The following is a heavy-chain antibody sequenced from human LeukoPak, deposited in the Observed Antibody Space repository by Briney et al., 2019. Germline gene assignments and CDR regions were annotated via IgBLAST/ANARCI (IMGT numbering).Heavy chain of an antibody. CDR3: ARAPAAVAGAFDY. V-gene: IGHV3-21*01. CDR1: GFTFSSYN. CDR2: ITSGSSHI. Sequence: GGSLRLFCAASGFTFSSYNMNWVRQTPGQGLEWVSSITSGSSHIYYADSVKGRFTISRDNAKSSLYLQMNSLRAEDTAVYYCARAPAAVAGAFDYWGQGTLVTVSS. J-gene: IGHJ4*02. D-gene: IGHD6-19*01.